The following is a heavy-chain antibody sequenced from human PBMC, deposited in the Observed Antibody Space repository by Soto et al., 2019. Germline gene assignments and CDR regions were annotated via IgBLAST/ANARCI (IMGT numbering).Heavy chain of an antibody. CDR1: GFTFGDSY. D-gene: IGHD2-15*01. CDR3: VRGGGGGLFDP. J-gene: IGHJ5*02. CDR2: ISPGSRYP. V-gene: IGHV3-11*06. Sequence: QVQLVESGGGLVPPGGSLRLSCAGSGFTFGDSYMSWIRQAPGKGLEWLSYISPGSRYPAYADSVKGRFTISRDNAKRSLYLHMMSLTAEDTAIYYCVRGGGGGLFDPWGQGTMVTVSS.